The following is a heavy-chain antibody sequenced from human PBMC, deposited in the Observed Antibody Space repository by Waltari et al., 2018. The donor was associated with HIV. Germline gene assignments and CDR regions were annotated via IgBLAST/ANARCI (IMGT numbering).Heavy chain of an antibody. D-gene: IGHD3-10*01. CDR1: GFNFGDYG. J-gene: IGHJ4*02. CDR2: INWNGGST. CDR3: ARDYGSGSYYNY. Sequence: EVQLVESGGGVVRPGGSLGLSCVASGFNFGDYGMSWVRQAPGKGLEWVSGINWNGGSTGYADSVKGRFSISRDNAKNSLYLQMNSLRAEDTALYYCARDYGSGSYYNYWGQGTLVTVSS. V-gene: IGHV3-20*04.